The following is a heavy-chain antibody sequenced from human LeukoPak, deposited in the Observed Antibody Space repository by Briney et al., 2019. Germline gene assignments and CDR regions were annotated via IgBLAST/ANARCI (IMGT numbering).Heavy chain of an antibody. Sequence: GGSLRLSCGASGFMFRNYAMTWVRQGPGKGLEWVAGISGSGDTTNYADSVRGRFTISRDKAQNMLYLEMNSLRGDDTAVYYCGKDRSFWDGADLDFWGQGTLVTVSS. J-gene: IGHJ4*02. CDR2: ISGSGDTT. V-gene: IGHV3-23*01. D-gene: IGHD3-3*02. CDR1: GFMFRNYA. CDR3: GKDRSFWDGADLDF.